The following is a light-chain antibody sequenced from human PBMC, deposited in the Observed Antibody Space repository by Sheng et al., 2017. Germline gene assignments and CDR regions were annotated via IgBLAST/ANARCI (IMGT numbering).Light chain of an antibody. J-gene: IGLJ2*01. CDR1: SSDVGSYNR. CDR2: EVS. CDR3: SSYTISSTRV. V-gene: IGLV2-18*02. Sequence: QSALTQPPSVSGSPGQSVTISCTGTSSDVGSYNRVSWYQQPPGTAPNLIIYEVSNRPSGVPDRFSGSKSGNTASLTISGLQAEDEADYYCSSYTISSTRVFGGGTKLTVL.